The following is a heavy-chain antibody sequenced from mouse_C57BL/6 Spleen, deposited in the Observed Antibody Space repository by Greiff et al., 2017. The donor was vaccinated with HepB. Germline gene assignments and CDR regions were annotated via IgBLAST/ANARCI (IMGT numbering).Heavy chain of an antibody. CDR1: GYTFTDYY. D-gene: IGHD4-1*01. J-gene: IGHJ1*03. Sequence: EVQLQQSGPELVKPGASVKISCKASGYTFTDYYMNWVKQSHGKSLEWIGDINPNNGGTSYNQKFKGKATLTVDKSSSTAYMELRSLTSEDSAVYYCARGPGIDVWGTGTTVTVSS. CDR2: INPNNGGT. CDR3: ARGPGIDV. V-gene: IGHV1-26*01.